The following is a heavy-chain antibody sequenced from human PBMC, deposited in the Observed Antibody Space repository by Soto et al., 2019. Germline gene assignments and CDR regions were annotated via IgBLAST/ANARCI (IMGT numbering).Heavy chain of an antibody. J-gene: IGHJ4*02. CDR1: GYTFTSYA. CDR2: INAGNGNT. D-gene: IGHD5-12*01. V-gene: IGHV1-3*01. Sequence: ASVKVSCKASGYTFTSYAMHWVRQAPGQRLEWMGWINAGNGNTKYSQKFQGRVTITRDTSASTAYMELSSLRSEDTAVYYYARVYSGYDWIYWGQGTLVTVSS. CDR3: ARVYSGYDWIY.